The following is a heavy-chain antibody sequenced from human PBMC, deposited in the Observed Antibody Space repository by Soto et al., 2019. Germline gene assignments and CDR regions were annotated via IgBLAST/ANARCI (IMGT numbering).Heavy chain of an antibody. CDR1: GGTFSSYA. D-gene: IGHD3-16*01. V-gene: IGHV1-69*01. J-gene: IGHJ6*02. CDR3: ARVIGARGGYGMDV. CDR2: IIPIFGTA. Sequence: QVQLVQSGAEVKKPGSSVKVSCKASGGTFSSYAISWVRQAPGQGLEWMGGIIPIFGTANYAQKFQGRVTITADESTSTAYTELSSLRSEDTAVYYCARVIGARGGYGMDVWGQGTTVTVSS.